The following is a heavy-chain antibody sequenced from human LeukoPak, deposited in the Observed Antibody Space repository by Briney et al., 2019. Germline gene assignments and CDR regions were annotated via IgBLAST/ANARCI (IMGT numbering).Heavy chain of an antibody. CDR2: FDPEDGET. D-gene: IGHD2-15*01. CDR3: ATWGAIYCSGGSCQYYFDY. J-gene: IGHJ4*02. CDR1: GYTFTGYY. Sequence: GASVKVSCKASGYTFTGYYMHWVRQAPGKGLEWMGGFDPEDGETIYAQKFQGRVTMTEDTSTDTAYMELSSLRSEDTAVYYCATWGAIYCSGGSCQYYFDYWGQGTLVTVSS. V-gene: IGHV1-24*01.